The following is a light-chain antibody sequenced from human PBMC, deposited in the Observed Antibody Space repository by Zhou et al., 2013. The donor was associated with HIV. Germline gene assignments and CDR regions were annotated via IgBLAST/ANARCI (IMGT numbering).Light chain of an antibody. CDR2: DTS. CDR1: EDIQDY. Sequence: DIQMTQSPSSLSASLGDRVSITCQASEDIQDYLNWFQQKPGRAPRLLIYDTSNLEAGVPSRFSGSRSRTKFTFTISSLQPEDVATYYCQQYTNTPQVSFGGGPWWTS. J-gene: IGKJ4*01. CDR3: QQYTNTPQVS. V-gene: IGKV1-33*01.